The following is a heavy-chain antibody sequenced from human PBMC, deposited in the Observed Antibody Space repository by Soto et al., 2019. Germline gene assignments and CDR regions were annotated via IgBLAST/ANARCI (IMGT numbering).Heavy chain of an antibody. CDR2: ISYDGSNK. CDR1: GFTFSSYG. Sequence: PGGSLRLSCAASGFTFSSYGMHWVRQAPGKGLEWVAVISYDGSNKYYADSVKGRFTISRDNSKNTLYLQMNSLRAEDTAVYYCAKDALDIVVVPAALRYGMDVWGQGTTVTVSS. D-gene: IGHD2-2*03. CDR3: AKDALDIVVVPAALRYGMDV. V-gene: IGHV3-30*18. J-gene: IGHJ6*02.